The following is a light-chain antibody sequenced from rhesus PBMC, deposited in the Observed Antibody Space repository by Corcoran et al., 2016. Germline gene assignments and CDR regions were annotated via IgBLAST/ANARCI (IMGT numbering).Light chain of an antibody. CDR2: ESS. CDR3: QHYYSTP. J-gene: IGKJ4*01. CDR1: QGITND. Sequence: DIQMTQSPSSLSASVGDRVTITCRASQGITNDLAWYQQKPGETPKLLIYESSSLHSGIPSRFSGIGSGTDFTLTISSLQPEDFAPYYCQHYYSTPFGGGTKVEIK. V-gene: IGKV1-25*01.